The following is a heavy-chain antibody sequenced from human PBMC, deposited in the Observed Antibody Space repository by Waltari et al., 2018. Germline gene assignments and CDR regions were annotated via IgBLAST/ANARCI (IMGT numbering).Heavy chain of an antibody. CDR3: ATFRGQQPGDAFDI. V-gene: IGHV1-69*06. CDR1: GGPFSSYA. J-gene: IGHJ3*02. D-gene: IGHD6-13*01. Sequence: QVQLVQSGAEVTNPASSVTLSCKASGGPFSSYAISWARQAPGQGLEWMGRIIPIYGTANYAQKFQGRVTITADKSTSTAYMELSSLRSEDTAVYYCATFRGQQPGDAFDIWGQGTMVTVSS. CDR2: IIPIYGTA.